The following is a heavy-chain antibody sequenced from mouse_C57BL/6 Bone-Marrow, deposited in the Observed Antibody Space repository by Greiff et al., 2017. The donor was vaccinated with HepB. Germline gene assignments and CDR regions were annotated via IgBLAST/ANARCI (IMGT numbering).Heavy chain of an antibody. D-gene: IGHD2-4*01. J-gene: IGHJ3*01. CDR1: GFTFSDYG. V-gene: IGHV5-17*01. CDR3: ARNDYDGFAY. CDR2: ISSGSSTI. Sequence: EVKVVGSGGGLVKPGGSLKLSCAASGFTFSDYGMHWVRQAPEKGLEWVAYISSGSSTIYYADTVKGRFTISRDNAKNTLFLQMTSLRSEDTAMYYCARNDYDGFAYWGQGTLVTVSA.